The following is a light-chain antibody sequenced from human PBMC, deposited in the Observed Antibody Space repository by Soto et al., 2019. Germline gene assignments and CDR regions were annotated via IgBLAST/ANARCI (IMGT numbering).Light chain of an antibody. CDR1: QSVFSS. J-gene: IGKJ1*01. CDR2: SAS. V-gene: IGKV3-15*01. CDR3: HQYNHWLTWT. Sequence: EIVMTQSPATLSVSPGERATLSCRASQSVFSSLAWYQQKPGQAPRLLIYSASTRATGIPARFSGSGSGTEFTLTISSLQSEDFAVYYCHQYNHWLTWTFGQGTKVDI.